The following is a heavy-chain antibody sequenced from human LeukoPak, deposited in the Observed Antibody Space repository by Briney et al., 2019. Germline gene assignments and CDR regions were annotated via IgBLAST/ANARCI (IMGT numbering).Heavy chain of an antibody. V-gene: IGHV4-4*02. CDR2: IYHSGST. Sequence: SETLSLTCAVSGGSISSSNWWSWVRQPPGKGLEWIGEIYHSGSTNYNPSLKSRVTISVDKSRNQFSLKLSSVTAADTAVYYCARRYSSSWYAWSYWYFDLWGRGTLVTVSS. CDR3: ARRYSSSWYAWSYWYFDL. J-gene: IGHJ2*01. CDR1: GGSISSSNW. D-gene: IGHD6-13*01.